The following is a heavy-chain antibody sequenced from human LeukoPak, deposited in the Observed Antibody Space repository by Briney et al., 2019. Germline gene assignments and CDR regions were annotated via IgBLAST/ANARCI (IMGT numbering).Heavy chain of an antibody. D-gene: IGHD3-10*01. Sequence: PGGSLRLSCAASGFTFSSYEMNWVRQAPGKGLEWVSYISSSGSTIYYADSVKGRFTISRDNAKNSLYLQMNSLRAEDTAVYYCARDPGRFGEFFDYWGQGTLVTVSS. CDR2: ISSSGSTI. CDR3: ARDPGRFGEFFDY. CDR1: GFTFSSYE. J-gene: IGHJ4*02. V-gene: IGHV3-48*03.